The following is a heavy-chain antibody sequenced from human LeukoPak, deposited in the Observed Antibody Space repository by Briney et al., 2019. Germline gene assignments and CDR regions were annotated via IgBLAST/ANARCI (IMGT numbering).Heavy chain of an antibody. D-gene: IGHD1-26*01. V-gene: IGHV4-59*01. CDR1: GGSISSYY. CDR2: IYYSGST. Sequence: PSETLSLTYTVRGGSISSYYWSWIRQPPGKGLEWIGYIYYSGSTNYNPSLKSRVTISVDTSKNQFSLKLSSVTAADTAVYSCARDVGIVGASSWFDPWGQGTLVTVSS. J-gene: IGHJ5*02. CDR3: ARDVGIVGASSWFDP.